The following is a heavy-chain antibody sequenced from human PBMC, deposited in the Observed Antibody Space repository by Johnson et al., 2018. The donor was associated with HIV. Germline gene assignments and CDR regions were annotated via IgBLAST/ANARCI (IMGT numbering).Heavy chain of an antibody. J-gene: IGHJ3*02. CDR1: GFTFSNAW. Sequence: EVQLVESGGGLVKPGGSLRLSCAASGFTFSNAWMSWVRQAPGKGLEWVGRIKSKTDGGTTDYAAPVKGRFTISRVDSKNTLYLQMNSLNTEDTAVYYCVRGGAVVPSSGVDIWGQGTRGTVSS. CDR2: IKSKTDGGTT. D-gene: IGHD2-15*01. CDR3: VRGGAVVPSSGVDI. V-gene: IGHV3-15*01.